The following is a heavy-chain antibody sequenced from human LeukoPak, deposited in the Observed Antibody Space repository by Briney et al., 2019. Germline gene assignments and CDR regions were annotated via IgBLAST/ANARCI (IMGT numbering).Heavy chain of an antibody. J-gene: IGHJ4*02. CDR3: ARDLSDYYESSGYYGHLFDY. V-gene: IGHV3-33*01. D-gene: IGHD3-22*01. CDR2: IWYDGSNK. CDR1: GFTFSSYG. Sequence: PGGSLRLSCAASGFTFSSYGMHWVRQAPGKGLEWVAVIWYDGSNKYYADSVKGRFTFSRDNSKTTLYMQMNSLRAEDTAVYYCARDLSDYYESSGYYGHLFDYWGQGTLVTVSS.